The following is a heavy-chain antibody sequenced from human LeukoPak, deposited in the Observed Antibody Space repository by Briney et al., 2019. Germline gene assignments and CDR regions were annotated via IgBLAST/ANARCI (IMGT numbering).Heavy chain of an antibody. J-gene: IGHJ4*02. Sequence: PSETLSLTCSVSGGSIRSYYWSRIRQPPGKGLEWIGYIYYSGSTNYNPSLKSRVTISVDTSKNQVSLKLSSVTAADTAVYYCASHKGYGFDYWGQGTLVTVSS. CDR3: ASHKGYGFDY. V-gene: IGHV4-59*08. CDR2: IYYSGST. CDR1: GGSIRSYY. D-gene: IGHD6-13*01.